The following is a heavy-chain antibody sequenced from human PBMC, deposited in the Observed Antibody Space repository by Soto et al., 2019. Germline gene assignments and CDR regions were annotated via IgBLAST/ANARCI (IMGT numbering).Heavy chain of an antibody. V-gene: IGHV3-23*01. CDR2: INGGGTA. D-gene: IGHD2-2*01. CDR1: GFTFISYV. CDR3: ARDQIGYARFDY. J-gene: IGHJ4*02. Sequence: LGGSLRLSCAASGFTFISYVINWVRQAPEKGLEWVSAINGGGTAYYTNSVKGRFTISRDNSKNTVYLEMNSLTAEDTAIYYCARDQIGYARFDYWGQGAQVTVSS.